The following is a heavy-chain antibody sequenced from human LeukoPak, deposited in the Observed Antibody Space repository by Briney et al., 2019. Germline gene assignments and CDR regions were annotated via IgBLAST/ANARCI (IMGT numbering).Heavy chain of an antibody. D-gene: IGHD1-26*01. CDR1: GFKFDDHG. CDR3: ARDRSFIGLDI. V-gene: IGHV3-20*04. Sequence: GGSLRLSCAASGFKFDDHGMSWVRQVPGKGLEWVSGLNWNGGRTGYADSVKGRFTISRDNAKNSLYLQMNSLRAEDTAFYYCARDRSFIGLDIWGQGAMVIVSS. CDR2: LNWNGGRT. J-gene: IGHJ3*02.